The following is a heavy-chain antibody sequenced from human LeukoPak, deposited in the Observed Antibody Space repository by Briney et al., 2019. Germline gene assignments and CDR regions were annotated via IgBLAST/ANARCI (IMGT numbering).Heavy chain of an antibody. Sequence: KTSETLSLTCTVSGGSITSYYYTWIRQPPGKGLEWIGYIYYSGNTNYNPSLKSRVTMSLDMSKNQFSLRLTSVTAADTAVYYGAREDSGTSIDYWGQGTLVTVSS. CDR1: GGSITSYY. V-gene: IGHV4-59*01. J-gene: IGHJ4*01. D-gene: IGHD1-26*01. CDR2: IYYSGNT. CDR3: AREDSGTSIDY.